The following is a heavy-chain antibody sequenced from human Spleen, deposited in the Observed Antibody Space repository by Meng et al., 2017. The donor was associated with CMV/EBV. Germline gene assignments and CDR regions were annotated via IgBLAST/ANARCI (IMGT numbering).Heavy chain of an antibody. CDR3: ARDYVDVYGDHGAFDI. CDR2: ISAYNGNT. CDR1: GYTFTSYG. V-gene: IGHV1-18*01. D-gene: IGHD4-17*01. Sequence: ASVKVSCKASGYTFTSYGISWVRQAPGQGLEWMGWISAYNGNTNYAQKLQGRVTMTTDTSTSTAYMELRSLRSDDTAVYYCARDYVDVYGDHGAFDIWGQGTMVTVSS. J-gene: IGHJ3*02.